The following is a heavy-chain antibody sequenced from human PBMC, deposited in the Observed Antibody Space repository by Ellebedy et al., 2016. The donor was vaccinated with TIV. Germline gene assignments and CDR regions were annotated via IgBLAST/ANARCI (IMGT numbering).Heavy chain of an antibody. D-gene: IGHD1-26*01. CDR1: GFTFSSYG. V-gene: IGHV3-30*18. Sequence: GESLKISXAASGFTFSSYGMHWVRQAPGKGLEWVAVISYDGSNKYYADSVKGRFTISRDNSKNTLYLQMNSLRAEDTAVYYCAKNREYSGSHIDYWGQGTLVTVSS. CDR3: AKNREYSGSHIDY. CDR2: ISYDGSNK. J-gene: IGHJ4*02.